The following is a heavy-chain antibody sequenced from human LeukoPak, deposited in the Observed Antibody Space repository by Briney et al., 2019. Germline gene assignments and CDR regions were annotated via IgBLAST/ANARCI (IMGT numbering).Heavy chain of an antibody. CDR3: ARDLGYQLLSGYYYMDV. Sequence: GASVKVSCKASGYTFTGYYMHWVRQAPGQGLEWMGRTNPNSGGTNYAQKFQGRVTMTRDTSISTAYMELSRLRSDDTAVYYCARDLGYQLLSGYYYMDVWGKGTTVTVSS. J-gene: IGHJ6*03. CDR1: GYTFTGYY. D-gene: IGHD2-2*01. CDR2: TNPNSGGT. V-gene: IGHV1-2*06.